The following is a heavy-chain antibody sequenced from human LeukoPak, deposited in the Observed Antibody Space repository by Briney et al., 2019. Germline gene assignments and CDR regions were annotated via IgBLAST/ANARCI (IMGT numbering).Heavy chain of an antibody. V-gene: IGHV3-20*04. D-gene: IGHD5-24*01. CDR2: INWNGGST. J-gene: IGHJ1*01. Sequence: PGGSLRLSCAGSGYIFDDYGMRWVRQAPGKGVEGVAGINWNGGSTGYAASVKGRCTISRDNAKTALYLEMNSLRVEDTAFYYCVRLGRDGYTYGAAYWGQGALVTVSS. CDR3: VRLGRDGYTYGAAY. CDR1: GYIFDDYG.